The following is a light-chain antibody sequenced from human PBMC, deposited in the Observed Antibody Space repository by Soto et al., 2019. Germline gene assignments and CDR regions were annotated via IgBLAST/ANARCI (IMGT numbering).Light chain of an antibody. Sequence: DIQMTQSPSTLSASVGDRVTITCRASQSIITSLAGYQQKPGKAPKLLIYKASSLQSGVPSRFSGSGSGTEFTLTISSLQPDDFATYYCQQYNSYSRTFGQGTKVDIK. V-gene: IGKV1-5*03. J-gene: IGKJ1*01. CDR2: KAS. CDR1: QSIITS. CDR3: QQYNSYSRT.